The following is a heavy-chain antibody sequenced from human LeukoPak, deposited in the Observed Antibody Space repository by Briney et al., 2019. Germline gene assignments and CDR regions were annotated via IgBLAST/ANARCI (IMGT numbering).Heavy chain of an antibody. CDR1: GGSISSGSYY. CDR3: ARVSGYTSIFDC. D-gene: IGHD5-12*01. J-gene: IGHJ4*02. CDR2: IYYSGST. V-gene: IGHV4-39*07. Sequence: PSETLSLTCTVSGGSISSGSYYCSWIRQPPGKGLEWIGSIYYSGSTYYNPSLKSRVTISVDTSKNQFSLKLSSVTAADTAVYYCARVSGYTSIFDCWGQGTLVTVSS.